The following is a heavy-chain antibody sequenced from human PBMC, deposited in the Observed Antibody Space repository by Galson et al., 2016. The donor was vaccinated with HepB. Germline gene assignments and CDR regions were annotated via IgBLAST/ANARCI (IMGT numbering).Heavy chain of an antibody. CDR1: GYLFTGXX. CDR3: VGAAGGANPLDV. V-gene: IGHV1-2*06. J-gene: IGHJ3*01. Sequence: SVKVSCKASGYLFTGXXLHXXRQAXXXGLXXMGRXXPYXXXTKXAQKFEGNVTLTSDTSIDTAXMELSGLTSDDTAMYFCVGAAGGANPLDVWGQGTLVTVSS. CDR2: XXPYXXXT. D-gene: IGHD2-21*01.